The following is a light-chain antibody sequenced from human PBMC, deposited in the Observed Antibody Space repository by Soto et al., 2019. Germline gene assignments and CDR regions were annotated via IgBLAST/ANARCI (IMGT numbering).Light chain of an antibody. Sequence: DIPMTQSPSTLSASVGDRVTITCRASQSISSRLAWYQQKPGKAPKFLVYDASNLESGVPSRFSGSGSGTEFTLTISSLQPDDFATYYGQQYNSYSVTFGQGTKVEIK. V-gene: IGKV1-5*01. J-gene: IGKJ1*01. CDR1: QSISSR. CDR3: QQYNSYSVT. CDR2: DAS.